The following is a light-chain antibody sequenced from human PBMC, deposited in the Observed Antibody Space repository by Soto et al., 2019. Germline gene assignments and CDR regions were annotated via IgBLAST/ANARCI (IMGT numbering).Light chain of an antibody. CDR1: SSDIGRYKY. Sequence: QSALIQPASVSGSPGQSITISCTGTSSDIGRYKYVSWYQHHPDKAPKLLIYEVSNRPSGVSSRFSGSKSGNAASLIISGLQAEDESDYFCSSYTLSTPVIFGGGTQLTV. V-gene: IGLV2-14*01. J-gene: IGLJ2*01. CDR2: EVS. CDR3: SSYTLSTPVI.